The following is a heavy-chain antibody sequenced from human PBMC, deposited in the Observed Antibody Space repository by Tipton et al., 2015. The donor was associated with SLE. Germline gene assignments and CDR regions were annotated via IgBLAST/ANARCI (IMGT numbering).Heavy chain of an antibody. CDR2: IHYSGTT. Sequence: TLSLTCTVSGGSITNHYWNWIRQPPGKGLEWIGYIHYSGTTHDNPSLKSRVTMSVDMSKNQFSLRLTSVTAADTALYYCAGEFTNSWRFDYWGQGTLVTVSS. V-gene: IGHV4-59*08. CDR1: GGSITNHY. D-gene: IGHD6-13*01. J-gene: IGHJ4*02. CDR3: AGEFTNSWRFDY.